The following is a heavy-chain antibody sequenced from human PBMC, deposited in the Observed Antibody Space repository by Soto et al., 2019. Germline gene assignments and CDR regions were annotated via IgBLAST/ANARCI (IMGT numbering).Heavy chain of an antibody. CDR1: GGSISSSSYY. V-gene: IGHV4-39*01. CDR3: AISSGVVVPAAIRGDAFDI. CDR2: IYYSGST. D-gene: IGHD2-2*02. J-gene: IGHJ3*02. Sequence: PSETLSLTCTVSGGSISSSSYYWGWIRQPPGKGLEWSGSIYYSGSTYYNPSLKSRVTISVDTSKNQFSLKLSSVTAADTAVYYCAISSGVVVPAAIRGDAFDIWGQGTMVTVS.